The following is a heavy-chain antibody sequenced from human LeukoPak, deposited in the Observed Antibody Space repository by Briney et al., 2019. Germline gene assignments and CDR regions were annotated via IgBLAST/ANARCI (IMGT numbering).Heavy chain of an antibody. CDR3: AGGYRYFHH. V-gene: IGHV3-74*01. CDR2: ISSDGTST. CDR1: GFTFSSYA. Sequence: PGGSLRLSCAASGFTFSSYAMSWVRQAPGKGLVWVSRISSDGTSTSYADSVKGRFTISRDNAKNTLYLQMNSLRAEDTAVYYCAGGYRYFHHWGQGTLVTVSS. J-gene: IGHJ1*01. D-gene: IGHD1-1*01.